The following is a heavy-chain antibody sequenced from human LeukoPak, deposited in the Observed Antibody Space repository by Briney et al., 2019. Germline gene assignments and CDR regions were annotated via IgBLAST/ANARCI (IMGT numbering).Heavy chain of an antibody. V-gene: IGHV2-70*18. Sequence: KPSETLSLTCTVSGGSISSYYWSWIRQPPGKALEWLAHIDWDDDIYYRTSLKTRLTISKDTSKNQVVLTMTNMDPVDTATYYCVRGNGYTFFDYWGQGTLVTVSS. J-gene: IGHJ4*02. CDR1: GGSISSYYW. CDR2: IDWDDDI. D-gene: IGHD5-24*01. CDR3: VRGNGYTFFDY.